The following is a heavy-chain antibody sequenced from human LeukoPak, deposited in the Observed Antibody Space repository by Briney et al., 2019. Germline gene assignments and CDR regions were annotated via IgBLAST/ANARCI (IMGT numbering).Heavy chain of an antibody. Sequence: PGGSLRLSCAASGFTFSSAWMSWVRQAPGKGLEWVGRIKSNTDDGTADYAAPLKGRFTISRDDSKNTLYLHMNSLQTEDTAVYFCTTLGLVAVAVFGSWGQGTLVTVSS. V-gene: IGHV3-15*01. CDR1: GFTFSSAW. CDR2: IKSNTDDGTA. D-gene: IGHD6-19*01. J-gene: IGHJ4*02. CDR3: TTLGLVAVAVFGS.